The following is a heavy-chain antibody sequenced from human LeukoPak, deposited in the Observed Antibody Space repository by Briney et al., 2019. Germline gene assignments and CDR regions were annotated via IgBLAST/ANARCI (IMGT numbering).Heavy chain of an antibody. CDR2: INPNSGGT. CDR1: GYAFSGYY. V-gene: IGHV1-2*02. Sequence: ASVKVSCKASGYAFSGYYMHWVRQAPGQGLEWMGWINPNSGGTKYAQKFQGRVTMTRDTSISTAYMELSRLRSDDTAVYYCAREAETTLNWFDPWGQGTLVTVSS. D-gene: IGHD1-1*01. CDR3: AREAETTLNWFDP. J-gene: IGHJ5*02.